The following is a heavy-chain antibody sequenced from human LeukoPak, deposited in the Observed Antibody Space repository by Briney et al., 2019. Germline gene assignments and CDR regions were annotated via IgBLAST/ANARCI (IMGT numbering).Heavy chain of an antibody. V-gene: IGHV4-59*08. D-gene: IGHD2-8*02. CDR3: ASHRSTGGD. CDR2: IYYSGST. J-gene: IGHJ4*02. Sequence: SETLSLTCTVPGGSISSYYSSWIRQPPGKGLEWIGYIYYSGSTTYNPSLKSRITISVDTSKNQFSLKLSSVTAADTAVYYCASHRSTGGDWGKGSLVTVSS. CDR1: GGSISSYY.